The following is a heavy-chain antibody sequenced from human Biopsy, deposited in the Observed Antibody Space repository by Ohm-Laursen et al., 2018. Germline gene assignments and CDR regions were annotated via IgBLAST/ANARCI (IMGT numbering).Heavy chain of an antibody. CDR1: GDSISSYY. Sequence: GTLSLTCPVSGDSISSYYWSWIRQPPGKGLECIGYVYYTGCTDYNPSLQSRVTISVDTSKNHFSLRLRSVTPADTAIYYCARDRGYYSDRTVPGYFDLWGRGTLVTVSS. D-gene: IGHD3-22*01. CDR2: VYYTGCT. J-gene: IGHJ2*01. CDR3: ARDRGYYSDRTVPGYFDL. V-gene: IGHV4-59*01.